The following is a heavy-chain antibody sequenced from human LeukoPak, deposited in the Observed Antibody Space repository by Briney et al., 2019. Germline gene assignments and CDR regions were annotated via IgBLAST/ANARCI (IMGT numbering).Heavy chain of an antibody. CDR3: AKSQRGYCSSTSCYGDY. V-gene: IGHV3-30*02. CDR1: GFSFSSFG. J-gene: IGHJ4*02. CDR2: IRYDETNK. Sequence: GGSLRLSCAASGFSFSSFGMHWVRQARGKGLEWVAFIRYDETNKFYADSVKGRFTISRDNSNNTLYLQMNSLRAEDSAVYHCAKSQRGYCSSTSCYGDYWGQGTLVTVSS. D-gene: IGHD2-2*03.